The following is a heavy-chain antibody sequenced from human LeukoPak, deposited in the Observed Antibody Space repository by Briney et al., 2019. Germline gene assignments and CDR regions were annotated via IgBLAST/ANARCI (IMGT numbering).Heavy chain of an antibody. CDR2: INHSGNT. D-gene: IGHD3-3*01. J-gene: IGHJ3*02. CDR1: GGSFSGYY. CDR3: ARGGYDFWSGHDGFDI. V-gene: IGHV4-34*01. Sequence: PSETLSLTCAVYGGSFSGYYWSWIRQPPGKGLEWIGEINHSGNTNYNPSLKSRVTISVDTSKNQFSLKLSSVTAADTAVYCCARGGYDFWSGHDGFDIWGQGTMVTVSS.